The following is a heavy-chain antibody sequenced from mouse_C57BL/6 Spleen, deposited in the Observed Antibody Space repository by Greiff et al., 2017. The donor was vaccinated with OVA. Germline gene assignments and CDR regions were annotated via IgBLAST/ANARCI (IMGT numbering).Heavy chain of an antibody. V-gene: IGHV5-4*01. CDR3: AREGPYYSNYGWFAY. J-gene: IGHJ3*01. Sequence: EVQRVESGGGLVKPGGSLKLSCAASGFTFSSYAMSWVRQTPEKRLEWVATISYGGSYTYYPDNVTGRFTISRDNAKNNLYLQMSHLKAEDTAMYYCAREGPYYSNYGWFAYWGQGTLVTVSA. CDR2: ISYGGSYT. CDR1: GFTFSSYA. D-gene: IGHD2-5*01.